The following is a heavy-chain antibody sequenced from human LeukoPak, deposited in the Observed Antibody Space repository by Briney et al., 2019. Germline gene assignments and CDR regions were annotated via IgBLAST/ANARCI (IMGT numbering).Heavy chain of an antibody. CDR3: ARDRGSYSPWYYFDY. J-gene: IGHJ4*02. D-gene: IGHD1-26*01. CDR2: IYYSGST. CDR1: GGFISSGGYY. V-gene: IGHV4-31*03. Sequence: SETLSLTCTVSGGFISSGGYYWSWIRQHPGKGLEWIGYIYYSGSTYYNPSLKSRVTISVDTSKNQFSLKLSSVTAADTAVYYCARDRGSYSPWYYFDYWGQGTLVTVSS.